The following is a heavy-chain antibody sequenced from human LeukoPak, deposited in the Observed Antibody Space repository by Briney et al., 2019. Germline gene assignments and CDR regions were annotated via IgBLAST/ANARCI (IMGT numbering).Heavy chain of an antibody. J-gene: IGHJ2*01. D-gene: IGHD3-10*01. CDR1: GGSISSYY. Sequence: SETLPLTCTVSGGSISSYYWSWIRQPAGKGLEWIGRIYTSGSTNYNPSLKSRVTMSVDTSKNQFSLKLSSVTAADTAVYYCARDPAPGRGYWYFDLWGRGTLVTVSS. V-gene: IGHV4-4*07. CDR3: ARDPAPGRGYWYFDL. CDR2: IYTSGST.